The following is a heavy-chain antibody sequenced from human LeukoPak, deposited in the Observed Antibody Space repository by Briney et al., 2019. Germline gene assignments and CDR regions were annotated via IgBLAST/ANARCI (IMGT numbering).Heavy chain of an antibody. CDR2: ISAYNGNT. D-gene: IGHD3-9*01. Sequence: ASVKVSCKASGYSFTSYYMHWVRQAPGQGLGWMGWISAYNGNTNYAQKLQGRVTMTTDTSTSTAYMELGSLRSDDTAVYYCARDGYYDILTGTDFWGQGTLVTVSS. CDR3: ARDGYYDILTGTDF. J-gene: IGHJ4*02. V-gene: IGHV1-18*04. CDR1: GYSFTSYY.